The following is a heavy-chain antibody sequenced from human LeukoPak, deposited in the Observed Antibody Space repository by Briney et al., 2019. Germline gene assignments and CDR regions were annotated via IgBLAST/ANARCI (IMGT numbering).Heavy chain of an antibody. V-gene: IGHV3-30*04. D-gene: IGHD5-12*01. CDR3: ARDREYSGYDYDPWYFDY. CDR1: GFTFSSYG. J-gene: IGHJ4*02. Sequence: PGGSLRLSCAASGFTFSSYGMHWVRQAPGKGLEWVAVISYDGSNKYYADSVKGRFTISRDNSKNTLYLQMNSLRAEDTAVYYCARDREYSGYDYDPWYFDYWGQGTLVTVSS. CDR2: ISYDGSNK.